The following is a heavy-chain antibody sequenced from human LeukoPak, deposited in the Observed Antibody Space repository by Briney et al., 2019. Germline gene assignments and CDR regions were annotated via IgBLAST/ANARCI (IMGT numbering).Heavy chain of an antibody. V-gene: IGHV4-30-4*01. CDR3: ARVVGGDVYYYSSMDV. D-gene: IGHD2-21*01. CDR2: IYYSGST. CDR1: GGSISSGDHY. Sequence: SQTLSLTCTVSGGSISSGDHYWRRIRHPPGKGLEWIGYIYYSGSTYYNPTLKSGVTISVDTSKHQFSLKLSSVTAADKVVYYCARVVGGDVYYYSSMDVWGQGTTVTVSS. J-gene: IGHJ6*02.